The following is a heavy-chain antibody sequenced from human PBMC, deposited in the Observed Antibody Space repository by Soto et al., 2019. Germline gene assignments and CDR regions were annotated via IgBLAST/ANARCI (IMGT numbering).Heavy chain of an antibody. J-gene: IGHJ6*02. D-gene: IGHD2-21*02. V-gene: IGHV3-23*01. Sequence: GGSLRLSCATSGFILSDCAMNWVRQAPGKGLEWVSDISGSGGSTYYADSVKGRFTISRDNSKNTLYLQMNSLRAEDTAVYYCAKIKTAGDGMDVWGQGTTVTVSS. CDR1: GFILSDCA. CDR2: ISGSGGST. CDR3: AKIKTAGDGMDV.